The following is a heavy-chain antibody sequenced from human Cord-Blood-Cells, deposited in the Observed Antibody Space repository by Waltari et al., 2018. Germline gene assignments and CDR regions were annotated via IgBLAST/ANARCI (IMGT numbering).Heavy chain of an antibody. Sequence: EVQLVESGGGLVQPGGSLRLSCAASGFTFSSHWMSWVRQAPVKGLEWVANIKQDGSEKYYVDSVKGRFTISRDNAKNSLYLQMNSLRAEDTAVYYCARALGKDAFDIWGQGTMVTVSS. D-gene: IGHD7-27*01. V-gene: IGHV3-7*01. CDR2: IKQDGSEK. J-gene: IGHJ3*02. CDR1: GFTFSSHW. CDR3: ARALGKDAFDI.